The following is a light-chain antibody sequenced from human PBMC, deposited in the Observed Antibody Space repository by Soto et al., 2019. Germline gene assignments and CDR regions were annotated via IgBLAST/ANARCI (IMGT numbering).Light chain of an antibody. CDR2: DNN. J-gene: IGLJ2*01. Sequence: QSVLTQPPSVSAAPGQKVTISCSGSSSNIGNNYVSWYQHLPGTAPTLLIYDNNKRPSGIPDRFSGSKSGTSATLGITGLQTGDEADYYCGTWDSSLSVVVFGRGTKLTVL. V-gene: IGLV1-51*01. CDR1: SSNIGNNY. CDR3: GTWDSSLSVVV.